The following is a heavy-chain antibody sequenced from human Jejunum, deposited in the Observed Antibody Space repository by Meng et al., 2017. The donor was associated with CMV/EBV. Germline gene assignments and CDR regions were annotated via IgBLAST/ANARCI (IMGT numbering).Heavy chain of an antibody. CDR1: GGSFSEYY. J-gene: IGHJ5*01. V-gene: IGHV4-34*01. Sequence: QVPLQQWGAGLLKPSETLSLTCAVYGGSFSEYYWNWIRQPPGKGLEWIGEINHDGGTHYNPSLKSRVTISVDTSKNQFSLRLNSVTAADTAVYYCARDKAGYKNCDSWGQGTLVTVSS. D-gene: IGHD5-24*01. CDR3: ARDKAGYKNCDS. CDR2: INHDGGT.